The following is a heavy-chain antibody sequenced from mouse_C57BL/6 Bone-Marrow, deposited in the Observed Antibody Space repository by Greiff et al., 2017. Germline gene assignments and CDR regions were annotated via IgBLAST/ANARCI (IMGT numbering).Heavy chain of an antibody. CDR1: GYTFTSYG. CDR3: ARRRFGY. J-gene: IGHJ2*01. Sequence: VQLMESGAELARPGASVKLSCKASGYTFTSYGISWVKQRTGQGLEWIGEIYPRSGNTYYNEKFKGKATLTADKSSSTAYMELRSLTSEDSAVYFCARRRFGYWGQGTTLTVSS. V-gene: IGHV1-81*01. CDR2: IYPRSGNT.